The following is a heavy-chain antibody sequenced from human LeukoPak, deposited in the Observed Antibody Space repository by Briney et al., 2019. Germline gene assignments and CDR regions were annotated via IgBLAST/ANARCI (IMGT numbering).Heavy chain of an antibody. Sequence: GGSLRLSCAASGFTFSTYDMSWVRQTPGKGLEWVSAISGTHAGRQGTTYYADSVKGRFTISKDDSKNTLYLQMHSLRAEDTAIYFCAKGGYFSYDMWGQGTKVTVSP. CDR1: GFTFSTYD. CDR3: AKGGYFSYDM. D-gene: IGHD5-18*01. CDR2: ISGTHAGRQGTT. V-gene: IGHV3-23*01. J-gene: IGHJ3*02.